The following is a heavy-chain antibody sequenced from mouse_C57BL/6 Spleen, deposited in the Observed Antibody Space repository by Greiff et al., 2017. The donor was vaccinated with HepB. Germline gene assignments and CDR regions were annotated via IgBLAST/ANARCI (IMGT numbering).Heavy chain of an antibody. Sequence: QVHVKQPGAELVMPGASVKLSCKASGYTFTSYWMHWVKQRPGQGLEWIGEIDPSDSYTNYNQKFKGKSTLTVDKSSSTAYMQLSSLTSEDSAVYYCARWSYYDHYYTVDYWDQGTSVAVSS. CDR1: GYTFTSYW. J-gene: IGHJ4*01. CDR2: IDPSDSYT. CDR3: ARWSYYDHYYTVDY. V-gene: IGHV1-69*01. D-gene: IGHD2-4*01.